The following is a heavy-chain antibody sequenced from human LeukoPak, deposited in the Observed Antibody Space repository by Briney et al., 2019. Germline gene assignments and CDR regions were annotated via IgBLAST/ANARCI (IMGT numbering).Heavy chain of an antibody. CDR2: RYYRSKWNY. V-gene: IGHV6-1*01. Sequence: SQTLSLTCAISGDSVSTTTSIWNWIRQSPSRGLEWLGRRYYRSKWNYDYADSVKSRITISPDTSENQFSLQLQFVTPEDSAVYYCARRRHANNGVDVWGQGTTVTVSS. CDR3: ARRRHANNGVDV. CDR1: GDSVSTTTSI. J-gene: IGHJ6*02.